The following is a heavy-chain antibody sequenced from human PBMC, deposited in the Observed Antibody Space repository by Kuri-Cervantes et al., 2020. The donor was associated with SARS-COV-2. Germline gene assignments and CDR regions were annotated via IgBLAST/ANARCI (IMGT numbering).Heavy chain of an antibody. Sequence: GGSLRLSCAASGFTFSDYYMSWIRQAPGKGLEWVSYISSSSSYIYYADSVKGRFIISRDNAKNSLYLQMNSLRVEDTALYYCARAYGDYVFREGLDSWGQGTLVTVSS. CDR1: GFTFSDYY. D-gene: IGHD4-17*01. CDR2: ISSSSSYI. J-gene: IGHJ4*02. V-gene: IGHV3-11*06. CDR3: ARAYGDYVFREGLDS.